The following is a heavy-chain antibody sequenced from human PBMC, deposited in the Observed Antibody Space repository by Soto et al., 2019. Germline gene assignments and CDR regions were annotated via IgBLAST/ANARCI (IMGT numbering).Heavy chain of an antibody. CDR2: IYYSGST. CDR1: GGSISSGDYY. J-gene: IGHJ5*02. Sequence: PSETLSLTCTVSGGSISSGDYYWSWIRQPPGKGLEWIGYIYYSGSTYYNPSLKSRVTISVDTSKNQFSLKLSSVTAADTAVYYCARVFSDSSSLFDPGGKGTLVTVST. V-gene: IGHV4-30-4*01. CDR3: ARVFSDSSSLFDP. D-gene: IGHD6-13*01.